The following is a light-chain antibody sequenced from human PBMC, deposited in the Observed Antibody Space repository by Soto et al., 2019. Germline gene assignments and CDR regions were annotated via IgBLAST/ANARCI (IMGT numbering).Light chain of an antibody. J-gene: IGLJ2*01. CDR1: SSNIGSNT. CDR2: NNN. V-gene: IGLV1-44*01. Sequence: QSVLTQPPSASGTPGQRVTLSCSGSSSNIGSNTVNWYQQFPGTAPKLLMYNNNQRPSGVPDRFSGSKSGTSASLAISGLQSEDEADYYSAAWDGSLKGVVFGGGTKLTVL. CDR3: AAWDGSLKGVV.